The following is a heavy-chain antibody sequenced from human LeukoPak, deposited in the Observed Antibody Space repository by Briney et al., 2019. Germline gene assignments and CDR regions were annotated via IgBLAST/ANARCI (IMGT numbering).Heavy chain of an antibody. CDR3: ARDSDGDPSFDY. Sequence: PGGSLRLSCAASGFTFSSSDMNSVRQTPGKGLEWISYITGSSETIFYADSVKGRFTISRDNAKDSLFLQMNSLRDEDTAVYYCARDSDGDPSFDYWGQGSLVSVSS. D-gene: IGHD4-17*01. V-gene: IGHV3-48*02. CDR1: GFTFSSSD. CDR2: ITGSSETI. J-gene: IGHJ4*02.